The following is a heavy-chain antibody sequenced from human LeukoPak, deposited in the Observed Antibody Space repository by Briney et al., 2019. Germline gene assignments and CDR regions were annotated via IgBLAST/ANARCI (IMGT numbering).Heavy chain of an antibody. D-gene: IGHD6-13*01. CDR1: GGSISSSSYY. CDR3: ARADYSSTWSHDYYYMDV. V-gene: IGHV4-39*07. J-gene: IGHJ6*03. Sequence: SETLSLTRTVSGGSISSSSYYWGWIRQPPGKGLEWIGSIYYSGSTYYNPSLKSRVTISVDTSKNQFSLKLSSVTAADTAVYYCARADYSSTWSHDYYYMDVWGKGTTVTVSS. CDR2: IYYSGST.